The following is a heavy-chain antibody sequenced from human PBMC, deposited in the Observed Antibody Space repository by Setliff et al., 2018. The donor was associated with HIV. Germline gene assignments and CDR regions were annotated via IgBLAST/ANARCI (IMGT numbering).Heavy chain of an antibody. V-gene: IGHV1-18*01. CDR1: NYTLINYG. CDR3: VRGHCNSDKCWYTWFDP. CDR2: IGSYSGYT. Sequence: VASVKVSCKASNYTLINYGVSWVRQAPGQGLEWMGWIGSYSGYTIYAQKFQDRLTMTTDTSTTTASMELGSLRSDDTAVYYCVRGHCNSDKCWYTWFDPWGQGTLVTVSS. J-gene: IGHJ5*02. D-gene: IGHD2-2*01.